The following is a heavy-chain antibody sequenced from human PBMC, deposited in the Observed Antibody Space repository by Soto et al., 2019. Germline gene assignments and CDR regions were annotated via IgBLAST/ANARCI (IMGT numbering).Heavy chain of an antibody. V-gene: IGHV1-69*12. CDR3: ARDEGIAVAGLFDY. D-gene: IGHD6-19*01. J-gene: IGHJ4*02. Sequence: QVQLVQSGAEVKKPGSSVKVSCKASGGTFSNYAISWVRQAPGQGLEWMGGIIPIFGTANYAQKFQGRVTITADESTSTADMELSSLRSEDTAVYYCARDEGIAVAGLFDYWGQGTLVTVSS. CDR2: IIPIFGTA. CDR1: GGTFSNYA.